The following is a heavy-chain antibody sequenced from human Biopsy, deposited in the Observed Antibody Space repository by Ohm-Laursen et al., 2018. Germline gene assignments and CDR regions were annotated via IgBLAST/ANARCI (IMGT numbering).Heavy chain of an antibody. CDR3: TRGGYYYDSLAYYYWFDP. V-gene: IGHV1-2*02. Sequence: ASVKVSCKTSGYTFTDYFVHWVRQAPGQGLEWMGWIDTINGGTRSAQKFQGRVTMTRDTSISTAYVDLSSLRSDDTAVYYCTRGGYYYDSLAYYYWFDPRGQGTLVTVSS. CDR2: IDTINGGT. J-gene: IGHJ5*02. CDR1: GYTFTDYF. D-gene: IGHD3-22*01.